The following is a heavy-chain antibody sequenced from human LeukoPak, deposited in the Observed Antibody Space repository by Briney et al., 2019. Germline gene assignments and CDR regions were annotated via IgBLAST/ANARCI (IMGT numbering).Heavy chain of an antibody. Sequence: SETLSLTCTVSSGSISSYYWSWIRQPPGKGLEWIGYISYSGSTNYNPSLKSRVTISVDTSKNQFSLKLTSVTAADTAVYYCARHGIHAVAGTFSPWGQGTLVTVSS. CDR3: ARHGIHAVAGTFSP. CDR2: ISYSGST. D-gene: IGHD6-19*01. J-gene: IGHJ5*02. V-gene: IGHV4-59*01. CDR1: SGSISSYY.